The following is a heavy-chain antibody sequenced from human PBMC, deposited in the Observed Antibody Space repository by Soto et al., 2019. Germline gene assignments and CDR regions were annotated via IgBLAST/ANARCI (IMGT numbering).Heavy chain of an antibody. CDR1: GFTFSSYG. V-gene: IGHV3-30*18. CDR3: AKSKVGSKRSPHGNNWYFDL. Sequence: ESGGGVVQPGRSLRLSCAASGFTFSSYGMHWVRQAPGKGLEWVAVISYDGSNKYYADSVKGRFTISRDNSKNTLYLQMNSLRAEDTAVYYCAKSKVGSKRSPHGNNWYFDLWGRGTLVTVSS. D-gene: IGHD3-16*01. CDR2: ISYDGSNK. J-gene: IGHJ2*01.